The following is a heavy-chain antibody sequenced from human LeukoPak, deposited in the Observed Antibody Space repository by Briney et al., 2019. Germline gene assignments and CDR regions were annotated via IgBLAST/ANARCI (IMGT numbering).Heavy chain of an antibody. J-gene: IGHJ4*02. CDR1: GGSISSYY. V-gene: IGHV4-59*01. CDR2: IYYSGRT. D-gene: IGHD3-9*01. Sequence: SETLSLTCTVSGGSISSYYWSWIRQPPGKGLEWVGSIYYSGRTNYNPSLKSRVTISVDTYNNQFSLKLISITAADPAFYYYMIADYDILTGYPLPFDYWGQGTLVT. CDR3: MIADYDILTGYPLPFDY.